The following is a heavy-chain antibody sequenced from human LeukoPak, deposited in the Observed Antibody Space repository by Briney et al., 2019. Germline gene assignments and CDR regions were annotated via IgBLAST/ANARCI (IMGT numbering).Heavy chain of an antibody. Sequence: TSETLSLTCTVSGGSISSGGYYWSWIRQHPGKGLEWIGYIYYSGSAYYNPSLKSRVTISVDTSKNQFSLKLSSVTAADTAVYYCARAPEYSSSWYPYYFDYWGQGTLVTVSS. V-gene: IGHV4-31*03. D-gene: IGHD6-13*01. J-gene: IGHJ4*02. CDR1: GGSISSGGYY. CDR2: IYYSGSA. CDR3: ARAPEYSSSWYPYYFDY.